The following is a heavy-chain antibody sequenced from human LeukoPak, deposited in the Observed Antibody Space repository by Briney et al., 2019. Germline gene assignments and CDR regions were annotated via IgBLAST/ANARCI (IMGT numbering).Heavy chain of an antibody. CDR1: GGTFSSYA. Sequence: SVKVSCKASGGTFSSYAISWVRQAPGQGLEWMGGIIPIFGTANYAQKFQGRVTITTGESTSTAYMELRSLRSEDTAVYYCARAGSDYDFWSGYYREAFDIWGQGTMVAVSS. D-gene: IGHD3-3*01. CDR3: ARAGSDYDFWSGYYREAFDI. CDR2: IIPIFGTA. V-gene: IGHV1-69*05. J-gene: IGHJ3*02.